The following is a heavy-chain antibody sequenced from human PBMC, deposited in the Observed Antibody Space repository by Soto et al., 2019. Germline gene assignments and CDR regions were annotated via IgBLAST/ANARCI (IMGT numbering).Heavy chain of an antibody. D-gene: IGHD3-22*01. CDR1: GGLFSSYP. V-gene: IGHV1-69*01. Sequence: QEQLVQSGAEVKKPGSSVKVSCKASGGLFSSYPISWVRQVPGQGLEWMGGIIPVFQTAYYTQRFQGRVTISADESTNTAYMELRSLRSEETGNYYCSRGGSGYTWFNEFWGQGTLVTVSS. CDR3: SRGGSGYTWFNEF. CDR2: IIPVFQTA. J-gene: IGHJ4*02.